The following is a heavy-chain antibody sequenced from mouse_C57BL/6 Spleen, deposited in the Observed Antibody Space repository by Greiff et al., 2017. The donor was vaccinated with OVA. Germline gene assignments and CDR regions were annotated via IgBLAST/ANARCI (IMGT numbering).Heavy chain of an antibody. D-gene: IGHD3-2*01. CDR1: GYTFTDYN. CDR3: ARGRQDYAMDY. Sequence: VQLQQSGPELVKPGASVKIPCKASGYTFTDYNMDWVKQSHGKSLEWIGDINPNNGGTIYNQKFKGKATLTVDKSSSTAYMELRSLTSEDTAVYYCARGRQDYAMDYWGQGTSVTVSS. CDR2: INPNNGGT. V-gene: IGHV1-18*01. J-gene: IGHJ4*01.